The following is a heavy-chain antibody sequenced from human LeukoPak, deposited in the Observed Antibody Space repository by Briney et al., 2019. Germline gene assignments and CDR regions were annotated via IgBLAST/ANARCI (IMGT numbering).Heavy chain of an antibody. CDR2: ISGSGGRT. V-gene: IGHV3-23*01. CDR1: GITFDSYA. CDR3: VKEKLAYCGGDCFGEYFQD. D-gene: IGHD2-21*02. Sequence: GGSLRLFCAAAGITFDSYAMSWVRQAPGKGLEWISVISGSGGRTSYADSVKGRFIISRNNSKNTLHLQMHYRRAEDTAVHYCVKEKLAYCGGDCFGEYFQDWGQGTLVTVSS. J-gene: IGHJ1*01.